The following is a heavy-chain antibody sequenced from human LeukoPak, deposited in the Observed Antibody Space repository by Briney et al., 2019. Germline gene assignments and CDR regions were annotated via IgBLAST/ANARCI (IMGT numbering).Heavy chain of an antibody. CDR2: ISSSSSYI. Sequence: GESLKISCAASGFTFSSYSMNWVRQAPGKGLEWVSSISSSSSYIYYADSVKGRFTISRDNAKNSLYLQMNSLRAEDTAVYYCARVYCSGGSCYGSDYFDYWGQGTLVTVSS. V-gene: IGHV3-21*01. CDR1: GFTFSSYS. J-gene: IGHJ4*02. CDR3: ARVYCSGGSCYGSDYFDY. D-gene: IGHD2-15*01.